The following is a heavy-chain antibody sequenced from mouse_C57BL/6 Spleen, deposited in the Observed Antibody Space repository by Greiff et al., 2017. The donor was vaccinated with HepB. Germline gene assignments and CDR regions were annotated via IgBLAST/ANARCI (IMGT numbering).Heavy chain of an antibody. D-gene: IGHD2-1*01. CDR3: ARSYGNPYAMDY. CDR1: GYTFTSYW. J-gene: IGHJ4*01. V-gene: IGHV1-64*01. Sequence: QVRLQQPGAELVKPGASVKLSCKASGYTFTSYWMHWVKQRPGQGLEWIGMIHPNSGSTNYNEKFKSKATLTVDKSSSTAYMQLSSLTSEDSAVYYCARSYGNPYAMDYWGQGTSVTVSS. CDR2: IHPNSGST.